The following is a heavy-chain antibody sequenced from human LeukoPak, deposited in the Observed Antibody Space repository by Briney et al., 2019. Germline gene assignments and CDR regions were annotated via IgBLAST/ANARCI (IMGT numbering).Heavy chain of an antibody. Sequence: GGSLRLSCAASGFTFTSCTMSRVRQAPGKGLEWVSDIRGSGDNTYYADSVKGRFTISRDNSKNTLYLQMSSLRAEDTAVYFCAKGGSYRVQPYFDYWGQGALVTVSS. CDR2: IRGSGDNT. CDR1: GFTFTSCT. V-gene: IGHV3-23*01. D-gene: IGHD1-1*01. J-gene: IGHJ4*02. CDR3: AKGGSYRVQPYFDY.